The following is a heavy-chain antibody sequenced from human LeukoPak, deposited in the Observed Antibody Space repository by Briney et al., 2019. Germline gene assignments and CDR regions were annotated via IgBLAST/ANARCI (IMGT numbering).Heavy chain of an antibody. D-gene: IGHD1-26*01. CDR1: GFNFGSYA. CDR2: ISYDGNNK. V-gene: IGHV3-30*04. Sequence: GGSLRLSCAASGFNFGSYAMQWVRQAPGKGLEWVAVISYDGNNKYYADSVEGRLTISRDNSKNILCLQVNSLRAEDTSVYYCVVYSGTSEPDYWGQGTLVTVSS. CDR3: VVYSGTSEPDY. J-gene: IGHJ4*02.